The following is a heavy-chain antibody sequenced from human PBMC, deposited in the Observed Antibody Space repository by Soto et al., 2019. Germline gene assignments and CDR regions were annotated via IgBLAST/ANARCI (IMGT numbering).Heavy chain of an antibody. D-gene: IGHD2-15*01. CDR1: GGTFSSYA. CDR3: ARDCSGGSCYGSTLFDY. J-gene: IGHJ4*02. V-gene: IGHV1-69*06. Sequence: SVKVSCKASGGTFSSYAISWVRQAPGQGLEWMGGIIPIFGTANYAQKFQGRVTITADKSTSTAYMELSSLRSEDTAVYYCARDCSGGSCYGSTLFDYWGQGTLVTVSS. CDR2: IIPIFGTA.